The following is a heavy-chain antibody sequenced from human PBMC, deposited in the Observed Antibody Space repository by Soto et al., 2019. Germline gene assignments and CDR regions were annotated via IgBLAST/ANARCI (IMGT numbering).Heavy chain of an antibody. D-gene: IGHD4-17*01. Sequence: PGGSLRLSCAASGFTFSSYDIHFFRQAPGKGLEWVAGISYDGSNKYYAESVKARFTISRDNSKNTLYLQMNSLRPEDTAVYYCARDDYGDYCFDDWGQGTLVTVSS. CDR1: GFTFSSYD. J-gene: IGHJ4*02. V-gene: IGHV3-30-3*01. CDR2: ISYDGSNK. CDR3: ARDDYGDYCFDD.